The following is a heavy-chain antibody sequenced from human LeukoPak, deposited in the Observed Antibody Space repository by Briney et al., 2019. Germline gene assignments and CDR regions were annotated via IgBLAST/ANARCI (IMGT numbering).Heavy chain of an antibody. CDR2: ISSSGSTI. CDR1: GFTFSDYY. CDR3: ARVGRLQYGDYVAFDY. D-gene: IGHD4-17*01. J-gene: IGHJ4*02. V-gene: IGHV3-11*01. Sequence: GGSLRLSCAASGFTFSDYYMSRIRQAPGKGLEWVSYISSSGSTIYYADSVKGRFTISRDNAKNSLYLQMNSLRAEDTAVYYCARVGRLQYGDYVAFDYWGQGALVTVSS.